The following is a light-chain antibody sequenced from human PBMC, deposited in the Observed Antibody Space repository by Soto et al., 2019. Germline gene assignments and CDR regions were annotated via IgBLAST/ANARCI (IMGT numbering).Light chain of an antibody. CDR2: DVG. Sequence: QSALTQPASLSVSPVQSITISCTGTSSDVGDYNYVSWYQQHPGKAPKLMIYDVGNRPSGVANRFYGSNAASTATLTISGLQAEDKTDYDCSAYTRSTTLVFGTGTKLTVL. V-gene: IGLV2-14*01. CDR3: SAYTRSTTLV. CDR1: SSDVGDYNY. J-gene: IGLJ1*01.